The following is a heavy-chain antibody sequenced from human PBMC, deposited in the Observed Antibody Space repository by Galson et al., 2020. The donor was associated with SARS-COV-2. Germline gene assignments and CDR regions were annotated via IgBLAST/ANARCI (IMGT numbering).Heavy chain of an antibody. J-gene: IGHJ4*02. Sequence: GGSLRLSCGASGFNFGSYGMHWVRQAPGKGLEWVGLISYNGEKKFYGGSVRGRFTISRDNSKNTLFLQMDGLRPEDTAVYYCAKDSNFDLLFSFHHWGQGALVTVSS. D-gene: IGHD3-9*01. V-gene: IGHV3-30*18. CDR1: GFNFGSYG. CDR3: AKDSNFDLLFSFHH. CDR2: ISYNGEKK.